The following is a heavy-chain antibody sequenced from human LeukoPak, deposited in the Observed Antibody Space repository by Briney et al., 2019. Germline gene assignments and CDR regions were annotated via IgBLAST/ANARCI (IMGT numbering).Heavy chain of an antibody. CDR3: ARTISSGWYVFI. J-gene: IGHJ4*02. CDR2: IIPIFGTA. D-gene: IGHD6-19*01. Sequence: SVKVSCKACGGTFSSYAISWVRQAPGQGLEWMGGIIPIFGTANYAQKFQGRVTITADESTSTAYMELSSLRSEDTAVYYCARTISSGWYVFIWGQGTLVTVSS. CDR1: GGTFSSYA. V-gene: IGHV1-69*01.